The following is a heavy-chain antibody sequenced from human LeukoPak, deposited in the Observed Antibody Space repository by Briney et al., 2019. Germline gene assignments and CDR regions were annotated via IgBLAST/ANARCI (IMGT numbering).Heavy chain of an antibody. CDR1: GGSFSGYY. V-gene: IGHV4-34*01. CDR2: INHSGST. CDR3: ARRLTQYDCFDP. J-gene: IGHJ5*02. Sequence: PSETLSLTCAVYGGSFSGYYWSWIRQPPGKGLEWIEEINHSGSTNYNPSLKSRVTISVDTSKNQFSLHLNSVTPEDTAVYYCARRLTQYDCFDPWGQGILVTVSS. D-gene: IGHD2-2*01.